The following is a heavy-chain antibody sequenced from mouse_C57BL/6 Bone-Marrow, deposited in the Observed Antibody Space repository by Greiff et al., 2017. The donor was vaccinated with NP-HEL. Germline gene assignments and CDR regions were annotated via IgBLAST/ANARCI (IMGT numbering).Heavy chain of an antibody. CDR3: ARHEDGYPFAY. CDR2: ISSGGSYT. D-gene: IGHD2-3*01. V-gene: IGHV5-6*01. Sequence: DVHLVESGGDLVKPGGSLKLSCAASGFTFSSYGMSWVRQTPDKRLEWVATISSGGSYTYYPDSVKGRFTISRDNAKNTLYLQMSSLKSEDTAMYYCARHEDGYPFAYWGQGTLVTVSA. J-gene: IGHJ3*01. CDR1: GFTFSSYG.